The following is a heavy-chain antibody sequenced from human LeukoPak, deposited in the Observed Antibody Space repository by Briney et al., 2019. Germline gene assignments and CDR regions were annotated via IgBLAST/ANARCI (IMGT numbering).Heavy chain of an antibody. CDR1: GFTFSSYA. Sequence: GGSLRLSCAASGFTFSSYAMSWVRQAPGKGLEWVSAISGSGGSTYYADSVKGRFTISRDNSKNTLYLQMNSLRAEDTAVYYCARVPQDYYYDSSGYFGRGNYYYYGMDVWGQGTTVTVSS. CDR2: ISGSGGST. D-gene: IGHD3-22*01. V-gene: IGHV3-23*01. CDR3: ARVPQDYYYDSSGYFGRGNYYYYGMDV. J-gene: IGHJ6*02.